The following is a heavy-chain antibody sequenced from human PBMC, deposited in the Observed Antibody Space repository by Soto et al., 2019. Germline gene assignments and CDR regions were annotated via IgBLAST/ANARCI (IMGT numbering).Heavy chain of an antibody. V-gene: IGHV5-51*01. CDR2: IYPGDSDT. Sequence: GESLKISCKGSGYSFTSYWIGWVRQMPGKGLGWMGIIYPGDSDTRYSPSFQGQVTISADKSISTAYLQWSSLKASDTAMYYCASTRRTRMYRAYSYYAMDVWGQGTTVTVSS. D-gene: IGHD2-8*01. CDR3: ASTRRTRMYRAYSYYAMDV. J-gene: IGHJ6*02. CDR1: GYSFTSYW.